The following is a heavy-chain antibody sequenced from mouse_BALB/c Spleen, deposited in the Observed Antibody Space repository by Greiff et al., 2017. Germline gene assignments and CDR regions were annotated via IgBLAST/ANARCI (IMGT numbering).Heavy chain of an antibody. V-gene: IGHV5-6-4*01. CDR3: TRDPLHYYGYDYAMDY. CDR2: ISSGGSYT. D-gene: IGHD1-2*01. J-gene: IGHJ4*01. Sequence: EVKLVESGGGLVKPGGSLKLSCAASGFTFSSYTMSWVRQTPEKRLEWVATISSGGSYTYYPDSVKGRFTISRDNAKNTLYLQMSSLKSEDTAMYYCTRDPLHYYGYDYAMDYWGQGTSVTVSS. CDR1: GFTFSSYT.